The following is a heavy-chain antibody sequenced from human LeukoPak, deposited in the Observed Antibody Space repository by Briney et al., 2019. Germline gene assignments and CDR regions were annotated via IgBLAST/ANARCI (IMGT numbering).Heavy chain of an antibody. CDR3: ANPRYDSSGYYYVD. D-gene: IGHD3-22*01. Sequence: GASVKVSCKASGYTFTDYTMYWLRQAPGQRLDWMGWINGGSGYTKYSPEFQGRVTITRDTSASTAYMELSSLRSEDTAVYYCANPRYDSSGYYYVDWGQGTLVTVSS. CDR1: GYTFTDYT. CDR2: INGGSGYT. J-gene: IGHJ4*02. V-gene: IGHV1-3*01.